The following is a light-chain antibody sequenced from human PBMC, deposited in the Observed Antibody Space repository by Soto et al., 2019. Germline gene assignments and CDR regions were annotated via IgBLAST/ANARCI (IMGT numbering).Light chain of an antibody. CDR1: QTINNY. CDR3: QQSYTTPRT. V-gene: IGKV1-39*01. CDR2: AAS. Sequence: DIQXTHSPSSLSASVGDRVTITCRTSQTINNYLNWYQQKPGKAPSLLIYAASTLQSGVPSRFTGSGSGTDFTLTISSLQPEDFATYYCQQSYTTPRTFGQGTKVEIK. J-gene: IGKJ1*01.